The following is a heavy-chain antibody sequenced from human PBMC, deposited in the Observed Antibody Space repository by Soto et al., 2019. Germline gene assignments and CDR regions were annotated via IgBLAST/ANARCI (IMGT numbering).Heavy chain of an antibody. Sequence: GGSLRLSCAASGVTFSNYNMNWVRQAPGKGLEWVSYIGSSSSTIYYADSVKGRFTISRDIAKNSLYLQMNSLRAEDTAVYYCARDRQLAYWGHGTLVTVSS. D-gene: IGHD6-6*01. CDR3: ARDRQLAY. CDR2: IGSSSSTI. CDR1: GVTFSNYN. V-gene: IGHV3-48*01. J-gene: IGHJ4*01.